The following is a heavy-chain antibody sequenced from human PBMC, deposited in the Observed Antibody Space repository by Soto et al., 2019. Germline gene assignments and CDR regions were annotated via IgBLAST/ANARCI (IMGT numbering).Heavy chain of an antibody. D-gene: IGHD5-18*01. CDR1: GFTFSSYS. CDR3: ARDRLDVDTAMVPAGFDY. J-gene: IGHJ4*02. Sequence: PGGSLRLSCAASGFTFSSYSMNWVRQAPGKGLEWVSSISSSSSYIYYADSVKGRLTISRDNAKNSLYLQMNSLRAEDTAVYYCARDRLDVDTAMVPAGFDYWGQGTLVTVSS. CDR2: ISSSSSYI. V-gene: IGHV3-21*01.